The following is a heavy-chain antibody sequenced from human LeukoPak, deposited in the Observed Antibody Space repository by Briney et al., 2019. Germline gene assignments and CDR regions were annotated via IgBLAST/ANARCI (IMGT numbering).Heavy chain of an antibody. CDR1: GFTFSSYA. V-gene: IGHV3-64*01. CDR2: ISSNGGST. D-gene: IGHD2-15*01. CDR3: ARGYCSGGSCYYYYYMDV. Sequence: GGSLRLSCAASGFTFSSYAMHWVRQAPGKGLEYVSAISSNGGSTYYANSVKGRFTISRDNSKNTLYLQMGSLRAEDMAVYYCARGYCSGGSCYYYYYMDVWGKGTTVTVSS. J-gene: IGHJ6*03.